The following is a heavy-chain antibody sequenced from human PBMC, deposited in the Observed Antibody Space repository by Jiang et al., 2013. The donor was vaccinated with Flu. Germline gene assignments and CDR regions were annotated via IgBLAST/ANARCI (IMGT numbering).Heavy chain of an antibody. V-gene: IGHV4-4*02. CDR1: GDSISSSNW. J-gene: IGHJ4*02. Sequence: GPGLVKPSGTLSLTCAVSGDSISSSNWWIWVRQPPGKGLEWIGEIYHSGITNYNPSLKSRVTMSVDKSKNQFSLKLSSLTAADTAVYFCARGPPGYCDSTSCYEFDYWGQGTLVTVSS. D-gene: IGHD2-2*01. CDR2: IYHSGIT. CDR3: ARGPPGYCDSTSCYEFDY.